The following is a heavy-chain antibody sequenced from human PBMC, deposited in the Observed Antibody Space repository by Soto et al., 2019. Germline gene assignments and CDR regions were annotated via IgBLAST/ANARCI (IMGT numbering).Heavy chain of an antibody. D-gene: IGHD3-22*01. J-gene: IGHJ6*02. Sequence: PSETLSLTCTVSGSPISDNYWSWFRQAPGQGLERVGYIYYTGTTTYHPSLKSRVTISVDTSKNQFSLKLRSVTAADTAVYYCARRLYYDSSGFEGGGMDVWGQGTTVTVSS. CDR2: IYYTGTT. V-gene: IGHV4-59*08. CDR1: GSPISDNY. CDR3: ARRLYYDSSGFEGGGMDV.